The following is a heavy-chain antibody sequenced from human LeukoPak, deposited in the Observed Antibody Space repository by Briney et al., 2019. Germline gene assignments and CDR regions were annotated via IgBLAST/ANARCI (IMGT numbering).Heavy chain of an antibody. Sequence: PGGSLRLSCAASGSIFSSYSMNWVRQAPGKGLEWVSSISSSTSYMYYADSVKGRFTISRDNAKNSLYLQVNSLRADDTAVYYCASSTSRAGGPGGHSFDYWGQGTLVTVSS. CDR3: ASSTSRAGGPGGHSFDY. V-gene: IGHV3-21*01. J-gene: IGHJ4*02. CDR1: GSIFSSYS. D-gene: IGHD2-2*01. CDR2: ISSSTSYM.